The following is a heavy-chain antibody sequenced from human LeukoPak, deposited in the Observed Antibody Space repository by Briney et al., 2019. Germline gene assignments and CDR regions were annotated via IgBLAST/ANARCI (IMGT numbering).Heavy chain of an antibody. CDR3: AKAAEYYYDSSGYGS. CDR2: ISGGGGTT. D-gene: IGHD3-22*01. V-gene: IGHV3-23*01. J-gene: IGHJ5*02. Sequence: GGSLRLSCVASGFTFTNYAMSWVRQAPGKGLEWVSAISGGGGTTYYADSVKGRFTISRYNSKNTLYLQMNSLRAEDTAVYYCAKAAEYYYDSSGYGSWGQGTLVTVSS. CDR1: GFTFTNYA.